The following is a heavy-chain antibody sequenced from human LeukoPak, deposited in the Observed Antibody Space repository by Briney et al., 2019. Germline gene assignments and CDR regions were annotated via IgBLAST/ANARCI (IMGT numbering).Heavy chain of an antibody. D-gene: IGHD2-15*01. CDR3: ARKSLVVGTNAFDI. CDR2: INWRSDGL. J-gene: IGHJ3*02. Sequence: GGSLRLSCAVSVFTLDDFAMHWVRQAPGKGLEWVSTINWRSDGLGYADSVKGRFTISRDNAKNSLFLQMNSLRPDDTAVYYCARKSLVVGTNAFDIWGQGTMVTVSS. CDR1: VFTLDDFA. V-gene: IGHV3-9*01.